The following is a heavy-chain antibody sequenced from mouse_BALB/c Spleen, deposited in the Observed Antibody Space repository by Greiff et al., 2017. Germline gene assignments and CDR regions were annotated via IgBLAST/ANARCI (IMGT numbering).Heavy chain of an antibody. CDR3: ARGGGWLLRDY. V-gene: IGHV1-9*01. Sequence: VQLVESGAELMKPGPSVKISCKATGYTFSSYWIEWVKQRPGHGLEWIGEILPGSGSTNYNEKFKGKATFTADTSSNTAYMQLSSLTSEDSAVYDCARGGGWLLRDYWGQGTTLTVSS. J-gene: IGHJ2*01. CDR2: ILPGSGST. D-gene: IGHD2-3*01. CDR1: GYTFSSYW.